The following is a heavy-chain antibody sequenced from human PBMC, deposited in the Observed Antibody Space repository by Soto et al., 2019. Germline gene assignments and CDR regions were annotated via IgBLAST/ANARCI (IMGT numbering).Heavy chain of an antibody. D-gene: IGHD6-13*01. J-gene: IGHJ4*02. Sequence: SETLSLTCTVSGGSISSGDYYWSWIRQPPGKGLEWIGYIYYSGSTYYNPSLKSRVTISVDTSKNQFSLKLSSVTAADTAVYYCARDAGAAAGPSDFDYWGQGTLVTVSS. CDR2: IYYSGST. CDR3: ARDAGAAAGPSDFDY. CDR1: GGSISSGDYY. V-gene: IGHV4-30-4*01.